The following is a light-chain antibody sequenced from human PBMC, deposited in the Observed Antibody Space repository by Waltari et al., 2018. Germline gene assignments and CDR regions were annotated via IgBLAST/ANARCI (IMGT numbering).Light chain of an antibody. CDR2: GDN. Sequence: QSVLTQPPSASGTPGQRVTISCSGSSSNIGSNPVNWYQQLPGTAPSLLIYGDNRRPSGVPDRFSGSKSGTSASLAISWLQSEDEVDFYCAVWDNSLNGVVFGGGTKLTVL. J-gene: IGLJ2*01. CDR3: AVWDNSLNGVV. CDR1: SSNIGSNP. V-gene: IGLV1-44*01.